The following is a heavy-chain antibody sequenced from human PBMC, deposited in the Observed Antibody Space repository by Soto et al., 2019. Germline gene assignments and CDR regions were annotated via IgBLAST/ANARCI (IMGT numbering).Heavy chain of an antibody. V-gene: IGHV3-7*01. Sequence: EVQLVESGGGLVQPGGSLRLSCTASGFTFSTYWMNWVRQAPGKGLEWVASIKEDGSEKYYVDPVKGRFSISRDNARKSLCPQMNRRRAEDTAVYYCATSLIRGQGAVVTVSS. CDR1: GFTFSTYW. D-gene: IGHD6-6*01. J-gene: IGHJ4*02. CDR2: IKEDGSEK. CDR3: ATSLI.